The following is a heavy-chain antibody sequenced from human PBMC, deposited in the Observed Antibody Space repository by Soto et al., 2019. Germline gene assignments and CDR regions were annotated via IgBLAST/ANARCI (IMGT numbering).Heavy chain of an antibody. J-gene: IGHJ4*02. V-gene: IGHV3-30*18. CDR1: GFTFSTNG. D-gene: IGHD7-27*01. Sequence: GGPLRLSCEVFGFTFSTNGMQWVRQAPGKGLEWVAGISHEGNLRSYADSVKGRFIISRDNPRNILFLQMNSLRVEDTAVYYFSKGEQMSGPSDYWGQGTLVTVSS. CDR3: SKGEQMSGPSDY. CDR2: ISHEGNLR.